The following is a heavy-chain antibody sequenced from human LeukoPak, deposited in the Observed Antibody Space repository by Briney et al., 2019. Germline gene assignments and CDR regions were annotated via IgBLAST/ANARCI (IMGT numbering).Heavy chain of an antibody. J-gene: IGHJ4*02. CDR1: GYTFTSYG. CDR2: ISAYNGTT. V-gene: IGHV1-18*01. CDR3: SRGAATFDY. Sequence: ASVKPSCKASGYTFTSYGISWVRQAPAQALEWMGWISAYNGTTNYAQKPQGRETITTDTSTSTTYQEPRSLKSDSPAVNYCSRGAATFDYWGQGTLVTVSS.